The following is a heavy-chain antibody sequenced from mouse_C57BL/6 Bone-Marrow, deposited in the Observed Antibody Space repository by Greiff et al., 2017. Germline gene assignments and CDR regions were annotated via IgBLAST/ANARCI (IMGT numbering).Heavy chain of an antibody. CDR2: IYPGSGST. V-gene: IGHV1-55*01. Sequence: VQLQQPGAELVKPGASVKMSCKASGYTFTSYWITWVKQRPGQGLEWIGDIYPGSGSTNYNEKFKSKATLTVYTSSSTAYMQLSSLTSEDSAVYYCASDYYGRFDYWGQGTTLTVSS. CDR1: GYTFTSYW. J-gene: IGHJ2*01. D-gene: IGHD1-1*01. CDR3: ASDYYGRFDY.